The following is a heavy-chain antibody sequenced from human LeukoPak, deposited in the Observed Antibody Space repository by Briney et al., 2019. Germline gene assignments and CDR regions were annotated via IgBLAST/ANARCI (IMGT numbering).Heavy chain of an antibody. D-gene: IGHD4-17*01. V-gene: IGHV1-3*01. CDR1: GYTFTSYA. CDR2: INAGNGNT. CDR3: ARGGYGDYAFDY. J-gene: IGHJ4*02. Sequence: ASVKVPCKASGYTFTSYAMHWVRQAPGQRLEWMGWINAGNGNTKYSQKFQGRVTITRDTSASTAYMELSSLRSEDTAVYYCARGGYGDYAFDYWGQGTLVTVSS.